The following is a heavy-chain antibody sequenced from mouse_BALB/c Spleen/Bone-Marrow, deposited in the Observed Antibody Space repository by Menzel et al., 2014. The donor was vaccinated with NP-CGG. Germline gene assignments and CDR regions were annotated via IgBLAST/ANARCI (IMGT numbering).Heavy chain of an antibody. CDR3: ARRNGNFRYYAMDY. D-gene: IGHD2-1*01. J-gene: IGHJ4*01. CDR2: IWSGGIT. Sequence: VMLVESGPGLVQPSQSLSITCTVSGFSLTTYDVVWVRQSPGKGLEWLGVIWSGGITDYNAAFISRLSINKDNSKSQVFFKMNNLQAYDTAIYYCARRNGNFRYYAMDYWGQGTSVTVSS. V-gene: IGHV2-2*01. CDR1: GFSLTTYD.